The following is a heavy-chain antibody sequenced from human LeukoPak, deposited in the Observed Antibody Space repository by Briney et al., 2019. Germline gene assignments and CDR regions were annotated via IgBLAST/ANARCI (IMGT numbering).Heavy chain of an antibody. CDR2: INPSGGST. Sequence: ASVKVSCKASGYTFTNYYMHWVRQAPGQGLEWMGIINPSGGSTNYAQNFQGRVTMTRDMSTSTVYMELSSLRSDDTAVYYCARTNGGYEYNWGQGTLVIVSS. CDR3: ARTNGGYEYN. D-gene: IGHD5-12*01. CDR1: GYTFTNYY. J-gene: IGHJ4*02. V-gene: IGHV1-46*01.